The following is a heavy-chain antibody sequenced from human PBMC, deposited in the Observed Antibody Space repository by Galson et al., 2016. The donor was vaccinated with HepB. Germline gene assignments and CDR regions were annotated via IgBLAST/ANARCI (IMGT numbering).Heavy chain of an antibody. Sequence: SLRLSCAASGFTFSRYSMTWVRQAPGKGLAWVSSITGSGDSTYYADSVKGQFTLSRDNSKNTVYLLMNSLRVEDTAVYYCARGGYAWGGYPNDYWGQGTLVIVSS. CDR1: GFTFSRYS. D-gene: IGHD3-16*02. CDR2: ITGSGDST. V-gene: IGHV3-23*01. CDR3: ARGGYAWGGYPNDY. J-gene: IGHJ4*02.